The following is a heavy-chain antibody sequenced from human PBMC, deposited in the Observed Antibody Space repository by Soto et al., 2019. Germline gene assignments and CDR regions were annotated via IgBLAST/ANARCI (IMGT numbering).Heavy chain of an antibody. CDR1: GGSISSGDYY. J-gene: IGHJ4*02. D-gene: IGHD3-10*01. CDR3: NRLTMVRGVNGYYFDY. Sequence: TSETLSLTCTVSGGSISSGDYYWSWVRQPPGKGLEWIGYIYYSGSTYYNPSLKSRVTISVDTSKNQFSLKLSSVTAADTAVYYCNRLTMVRGVNGYYFDYWGQGTLVTVSS. V-gene: IGHV4-30-4*01. CDR2: IYYSGST.